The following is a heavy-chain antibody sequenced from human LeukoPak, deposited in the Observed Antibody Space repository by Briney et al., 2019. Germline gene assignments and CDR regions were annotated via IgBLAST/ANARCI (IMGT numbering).Heavy chain of an antibody. CDR2: INPNSGGT. J-gene: IGHJ4*02. CDR1: GYTFTGYY. Sequence: GASVKVSCKASGYTFTGYYMHWVRQAPGQGLERMGWINPNSGGTNYAQKFQGRVTMTRDTSISTAYMELSRLRSDDTAVYYCARDGYYYGSGSYYDFDYWGQGTLVTVSS. D-gene: IGHD3-10*01. CDR3: ARDGYYYGSGSYYDFDY. V-gene: IGHV1-2*02.